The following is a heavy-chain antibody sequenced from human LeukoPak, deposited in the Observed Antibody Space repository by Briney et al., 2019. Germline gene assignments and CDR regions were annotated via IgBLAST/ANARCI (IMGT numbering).Heavy chain of an antibody. CDR3: ARGGHYDSSGYPF. V-gene: IGHV4-59*01. CDR2: IYDSGYT. D-gene: IGHD3-22*01. J-gene: IGHJ4*02. Sequence: PSETLSLTCTVSGGSIRTYYWGWIRQPPGKGLEWIGFIYDSGYTKYNPSLKSRATISVDMSKNQFSLKLSSVTAADTAVYYCARGGHYDSSGYPFWGQGTLVTVSS. CDR1: GGSIRTYY.